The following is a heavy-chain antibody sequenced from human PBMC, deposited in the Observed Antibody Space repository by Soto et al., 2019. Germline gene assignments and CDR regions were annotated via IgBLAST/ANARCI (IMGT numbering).Heavy chain of an antibody. CDR1: GGSISSSSYY. CDR3: ARTSHTAMADY. Sequence: SATLCLTCTVSGGSISSSSYYWGWIRQPPGKGLEWIGSIYYSGSTYYNPSLKSRVTISVDTSKNQFSLKLSSVTAADTAVYYCARTSHTAMADYWGQGTLVTVS. V-gene: IGHV4-39*01. CDR2: IYYSGST. D-gene: IGHD5-18*01. J-gene: IGHJ4*02.